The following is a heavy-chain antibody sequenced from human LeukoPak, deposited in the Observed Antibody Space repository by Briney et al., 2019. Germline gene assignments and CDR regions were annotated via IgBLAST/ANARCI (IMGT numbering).Heavy chain of an antibody. V-gene: IGHV1-2*02. D-gene: IGHD1-1*01. CDR3: ARGGVWNREGDALIDY. J-gene: IGHJ4*02. CDR2: INPNSGGT. CDR1: GYTFTGYY. Sequence: ASVKVSCKASGYTFTGYYMHWVRQAPGQGLEWMGWINPNSGGTNYAQKFQGRVPMTKDTSISTAYMELSRLRSDDTAVHYCARGGVWNREGDALIDYWGQGTLVTVSS.